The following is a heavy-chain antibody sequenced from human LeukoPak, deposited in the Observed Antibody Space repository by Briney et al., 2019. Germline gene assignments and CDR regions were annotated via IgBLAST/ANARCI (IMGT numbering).Heavy chain of an antibody. Sequence: PSETLSLTCTVSGGSISSYYWSWIRQPPGKGLEWIGYIYYSGSSNYNPSLKSRVTISVDTSKSQFSLKLSSVTAADTAVYYCARGIESSISWIDPWGQGTLVTVSS. CDR2: IYYSGSS. CDR1: GGSISSYY. D-gene: IGHD2-2*01. V-gene: IGHV4-59*01. J-gene: IGHJ5*02. CDR3: ARGIESSISWIDP.